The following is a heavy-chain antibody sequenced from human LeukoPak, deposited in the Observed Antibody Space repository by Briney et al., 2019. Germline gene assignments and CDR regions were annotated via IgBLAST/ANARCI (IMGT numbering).Heavy chain of an antibody. J-gene: IGHJ4*02. D-gene: IGHD6-19*01. CDR3: ARVVRYSSGPLTDLLPYYFDY. V-gene: IGHV1-3*03. CDR2: INAGNGNT. Sequence: GASVKVSCKASGYTFTSYAMHWVRQAPGQRLEWMGWINAGNGNTKYSQEFQGRVTITRDTSASAVYMELSSLRPDDMAVYYCARVVRYSSGPLTDLLPYYFDYWGQGTLVTVSS. CDR1: GYTFTSYA.